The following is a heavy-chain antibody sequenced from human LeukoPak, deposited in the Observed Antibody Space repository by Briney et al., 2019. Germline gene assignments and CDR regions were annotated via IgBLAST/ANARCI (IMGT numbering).Heavy chain of an antibody. D-gene: IGHD4-17*01. CDR1: GFTFSSYG. Sequence: GRPLRLSCAASGFTFSSYGMHWVRQAPGKGLEWVAVIWYDGSNKYYADSVKGRFTISRDNSKNTLYLQMNSLRAEDTAVYYCARGGDYGDAFDIWGQGTMVTVSS. V-gene: IGHV3-33*01. J-gene: IGHJ3*02. CDR2: IWYDGSNK. CDR3: ARGGDYGDAFDI.